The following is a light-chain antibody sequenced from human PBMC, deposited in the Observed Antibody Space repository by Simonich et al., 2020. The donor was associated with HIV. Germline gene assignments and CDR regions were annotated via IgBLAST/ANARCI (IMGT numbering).Light chain of an antibody. Sequence: DIVMTQSPDSLAVSLGERATINCKSSQTILYNIKYYLAWSQQKPGQPPKLLIYWASTRESGVPDRFSGSGSGADFTLTISSLQAEDVAVYYCQQYYTTPLTFGGGTKVEIK. CDR3: QQYYTTPLT. CDR2: WAS. CDR1: QTILYNIKYY. V-gene: IGKV4-1*01. J-gene: IGKJ4*01.